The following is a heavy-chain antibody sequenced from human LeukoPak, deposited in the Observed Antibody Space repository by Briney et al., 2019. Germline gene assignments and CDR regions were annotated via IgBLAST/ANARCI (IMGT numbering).Heavy chain of an antibody. D-gene: IGHD6-25*01. V-gene: IGHV3-23*01. Sequence: GGSLRLSCAASGFTFSSFSMTWVRQAPGKGLEWVSSINVSGTTYYADSVKGRFTISRDSFRGTLFLQMDSLRVEDTAVYFCAKGSVGNADFASWGQGALVTVSS. CDR2: INVSGTT. J-gene: IGHJ4*02. CDR1: GFTFSSFS. CDR3: AKGSVGNADFAS.